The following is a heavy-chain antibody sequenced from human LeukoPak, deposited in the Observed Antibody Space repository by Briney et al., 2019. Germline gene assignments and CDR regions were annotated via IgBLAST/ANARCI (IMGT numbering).Heavy chain of an antibody. D-gene: IGHD4/OR15-4a*01. CDR1: GGSFSSGTYY. J-gene: IGHJ5*01. V-gene: IGHV4-31*03. Sequence: SSETLSLTCTVSGGSFSSGTYYWSWIREHPGKGLEWIGHIYHSGSTYYSPSLKSRVTISIDTSKNQFSLNLSSLTAADTAIYYCARDDSGIFDSWGQGTLVTVSS. CDR2: IYHSGST. CDR3: ARDDSGIFDS.